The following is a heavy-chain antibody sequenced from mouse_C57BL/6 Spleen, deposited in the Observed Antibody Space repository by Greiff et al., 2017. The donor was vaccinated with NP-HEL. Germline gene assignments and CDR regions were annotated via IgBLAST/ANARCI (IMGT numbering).Heavy chain of an antibody. J-gene: IGHJ4*01. Sequence: VHLVESGAELMKPGASVKLSCKATGYTFTGYWIEWVKQRPGHGLEWIGEILPGSGSTNYNEKFKGKATFTADTSSNTAYMQLSSLTTEDSAIYYCARGDTTVVATDYAMDYWGQGTSVTVSS. CDR3: ARGDTTVVATDYAMDY. V-gene: IGHV1-9*01. D-gene: IGHD1-1*01. CDR2: ILPGSGST. CDR1: GYTFTGYW.